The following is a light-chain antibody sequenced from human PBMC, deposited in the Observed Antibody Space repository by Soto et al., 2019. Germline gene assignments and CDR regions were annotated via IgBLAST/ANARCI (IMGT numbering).Light chain of an antibody. CDR2: GAS. CDR3: QQYNNWPPT. J-gene: IGKJ1*01. V-gene: IGKV3-15*01. Sequence: EIVLTQSPGTLSLSPGERATLSCRASQSVSISYLSWYQQKPGQAPRLLIYGASTRATGIPARFSGSGSGTEFTLTISSLQSEDFAVYYCQQYNNWPPTFGQGTKVDIK. CDR1: QSVSISY.